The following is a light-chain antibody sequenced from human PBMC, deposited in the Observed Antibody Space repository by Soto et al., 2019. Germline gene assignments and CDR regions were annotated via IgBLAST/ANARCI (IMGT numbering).Light chain of an antibody. CDR2: GAS. J-gene: IGKJ1*01. CDR3: QQLNNLPRT. Sequence: DIQLTQSPSFLSASVGDRVTITCRAIQGISSYLAWYQQRPGKAPKLMLYGASTLQSGVPSRFSGSDSGTTFKLTINNSQPEDVATYFCQQLNNLPRTFGQGTQVE. CDR1: QGISSY. V-gene: IGKV1-9*01.